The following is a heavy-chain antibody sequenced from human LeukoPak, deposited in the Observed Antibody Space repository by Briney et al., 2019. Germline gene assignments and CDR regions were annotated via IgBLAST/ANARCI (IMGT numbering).Heavy chain of an antibody. Sequence: SETLSLTCTVSGGSISSYYWSWIRQPAGKGLEWIGRIYTSGSTNYNPSLKSRVTMSVDTSKNQFSLKLSSVTAADTAVYYCARRKAVEMATITWDYFDYWGQGTLVTVSS. CDR3: ARRKAVEMATITWDYFDY. CDR2: IYTSGST. V-gene: IGHV4-4*07. D-gene: IGHD5-24*01. J-gene: IGHJ4*02. CDR1: GGSISSYY.